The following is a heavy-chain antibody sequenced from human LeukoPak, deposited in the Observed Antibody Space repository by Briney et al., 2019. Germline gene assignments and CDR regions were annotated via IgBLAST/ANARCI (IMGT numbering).Heavy chain of an antibody. D-gene: IGHD6-13*01. CDR1: GGSISSYY. Sequence: PSETLSLTCTVSGGSISSYYWSWIRQPPGKGLEWIGYIDYSGSTIHNPSLKSRVTISVNTSKNQFSLQLTSVTAADTAVYYCARSGGPYTSTWYFHRWGQGTLVTVSS. J-gene: IGHJ1*01. CDR3: ARSGGPYTSTWYFHR. V-gene: IGHV4-59*01. CDR2: IDYSGST.